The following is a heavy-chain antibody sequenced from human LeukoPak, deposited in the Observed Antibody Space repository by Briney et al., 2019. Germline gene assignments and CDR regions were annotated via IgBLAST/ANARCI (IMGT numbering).Heavy chain of an antibody. CDR2: IYTSGST. CDR3: VCSSSSGEDY. J-gene: IGHJ4*02. CDR1: GGSISSGSYY. D-gene: IGHD6-6*01. V-gene: IGHV4-61*02. Sequence: SSETLPLTCTVSGGSISSGSYYWSWIRQPAGKGLEWIGRIYTSGSTNYNPSLKSRVTISVDTSKNQFSLKLSSVTAADTAVYYCVCSSSSGEDYWGQGTLVTVSS.